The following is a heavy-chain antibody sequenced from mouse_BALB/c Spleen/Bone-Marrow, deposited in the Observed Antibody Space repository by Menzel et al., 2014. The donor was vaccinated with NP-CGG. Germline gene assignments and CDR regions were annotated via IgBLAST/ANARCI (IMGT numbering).Heavy chain of an antibody. CDR2: INPGSGST. V-gene: IGHV1-54*02. D-gene: IGHD1-1*01. J-gene: IGHJ3*01. Sequence: VQVVESGAELVRPGTSVKVSCKASGYAFTNYLIEWVKQRPGQGLEWIGVINPGSGSTNYNEKFKGKATFTADTSSNTAYMQLSSLTSEDSAVYYCARGNYGSSPWFAYWGQGTLVTVSA. CDR3: ARGNYGSSPWFAY. CDR1: GYAFTNYL.